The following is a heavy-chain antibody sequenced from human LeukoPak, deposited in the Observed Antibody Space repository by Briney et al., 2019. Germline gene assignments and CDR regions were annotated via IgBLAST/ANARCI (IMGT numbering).Heavy chain of an antibody. Sequence: EASVKVSCKASGGTFSSYAISWVRQAPGQGLEWMGGIIPIFGTANYAQKFQGRVTITADESTSTAYMELSSLRSEDTAVYYCARGTLTGYYTFDYWGQGTLVTVSS. CDR3: ARGTLTGYYTFDY. D-gene: IGHD3-9*01. CDR2: IIPIFGTA. CDR1: GGTFSSYA. J-gene: IGHJ4*02. V-gene: IGHV1-69*01.